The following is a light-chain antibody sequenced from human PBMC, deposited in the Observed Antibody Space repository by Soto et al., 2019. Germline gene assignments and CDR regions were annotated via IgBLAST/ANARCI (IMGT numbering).Light chain of an antibody. CDR3: QQYGSSPWT. Sequence: EIVLTQSPGTLSLSPGERATLSCRASQSVSSNYLAWYQQKPGQAPRPLIYGASSRATGIPDRFSGSGAGTDFTLTISRLESEDFAVYYCQQYGSSPWTFGQETTVEIK. CDR1: QSVSSNY. J-gene: IGKJ1*01. CDR2: GAS. V-gene: IGKV3-20*01.